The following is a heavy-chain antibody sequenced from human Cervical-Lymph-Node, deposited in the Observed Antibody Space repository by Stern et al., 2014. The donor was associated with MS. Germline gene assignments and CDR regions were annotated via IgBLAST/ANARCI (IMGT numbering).Heavy chain of an antibody. CDR1: GFTFSSYG. CDR2: ISYDGSNK. D-gene: IGHD3-3*01. Sequence: VQLVESGGGVVQPGRSLRLSCAASGFTFSSYGMPWVRQAPGKGLEWVAVISYDGSNKYYADSVKGRFTISRDNSKNTLYLQMNSLRAEDTAVYYCAKDEMITIFGVVIKYGMDVWGQGTTVTVSS. CDR3: AKDEMITIFGVVIKYGMDV. J-gene: IGHJ6*02. V-gene: IGHV3-30*18.